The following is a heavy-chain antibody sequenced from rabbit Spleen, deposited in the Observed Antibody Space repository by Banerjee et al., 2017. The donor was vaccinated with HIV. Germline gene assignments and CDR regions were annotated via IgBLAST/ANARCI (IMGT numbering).Heavy chain of an antibody. CDR1: GVSFNDKDV. CDR3: AREDVGGSYTL. D-gene: IGHD1-1*01. CDR2: IYTGNGKT. J-gene: IGHJ6*01. Sequence: QEQLEESGGGLVKPEGSLTLTCKASGVSFNDKDVMCWVRQAPGKGLEWIGCIYTGNGKTYYASWAKGRFTISSDNAQNTVDLQMNSLAAADTATYFCAREDVGGSYTLWGPGTLVTVS. V-gene: IGHV1S45*01.